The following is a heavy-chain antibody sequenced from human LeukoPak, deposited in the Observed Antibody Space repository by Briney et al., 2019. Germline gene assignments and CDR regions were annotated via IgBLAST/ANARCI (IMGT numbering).Heavy chain of an antibody. CDR3: AKEARYCSGGSCYFKTY. V-gene: IGHV3-9*01. J-gene: IGHJ4*02. D-gene: IGHD2-15*01. Sequence: GGSLRLSCAASGFTFDDYAMHWVRQAPGRGLEWVSGISWNSGSIGYADSVKGRFTISRDNAKNSLYLQMNSLRAEDTALYYCAKEARYCSGGSCYFKTYWGQGTLVTVSS. CDR1: GFTFDDYA. CDR2: ISWNSGSI.